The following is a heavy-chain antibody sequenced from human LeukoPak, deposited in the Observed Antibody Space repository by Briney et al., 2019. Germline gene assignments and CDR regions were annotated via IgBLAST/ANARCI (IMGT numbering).Heavy chain of an antibody. CDR1: GGSFSGNY. CDR2: INRSGST. J-gene: IGHJ4*02. Sequence: SETLSLTCAVYGGSFSGNYWTWIRQPPGKGLEWIGEINRSGSTNYNPSLKSRVTISVDTSKNQFSLKLSSVTAADTAVYYCARPRRPWSSWLDYWGQGTLVTVSP. D-gene: IGHD6-13*01. V-gene: IGHV4-34*01. CDR3: ARPRRPWSSWLDY.